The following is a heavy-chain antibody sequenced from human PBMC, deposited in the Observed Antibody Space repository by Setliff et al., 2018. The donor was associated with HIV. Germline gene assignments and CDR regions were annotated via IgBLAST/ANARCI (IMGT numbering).Heavy chain of an antibody. V-gene: IGHV1-69*05. CDR1: GGTFSSYA. Sequence: SVMVSCKASGGTFSSYAISWVRQAPGQELEWMGGIIPIFGTANYAQKFQVRVTITTDEYTSTAYMELSSLRSEDTAVYYCARGSWSSSWSSNWFDPWGQGTLVTVSS. CDR3: ARGSWSSSWSSNWFDP. CDR2: IIPIFGTA. J-gene: IGHJ5*02. D-gene: IGHD6-13*01.